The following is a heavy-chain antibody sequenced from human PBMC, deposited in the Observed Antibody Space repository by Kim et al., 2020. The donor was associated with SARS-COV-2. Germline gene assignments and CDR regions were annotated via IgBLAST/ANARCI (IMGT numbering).Heavy chain of an antibody. CDR2: TYYRSKWYN. J-gene: IGHJ6*02. D-gene: IGHD3-3*01. CDR1: GDSVSSNSAA. CDR3: AKDFGGFWSGYYKSPNSVYYDVMDG. Sequence: SQTLSLTCAISGDSVSSNSAAWNWIRQSPSRGLEWLGRTYYRSKWYNDYAVSVKSRITINPDTSKNQFSLQLNSVTPEDTAVYYCAKDFGGFWSGYYKSPNSVYYDVMDGWGQGATVTVSS. V-gene: IGHV6-1*01.